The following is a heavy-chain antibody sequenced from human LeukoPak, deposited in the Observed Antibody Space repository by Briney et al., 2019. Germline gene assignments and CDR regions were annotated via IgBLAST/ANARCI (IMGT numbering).Heavy chain of an antibody. D-gene: IGHD3-3*01. V-gene: IGHV4-4*07. J-gene: IGHJ3*02. Sequence: PSETLSLTCTVSGGSISSYYWSWIRQPAGKGLEWIGRIYTSGSTNYNPSLKSRVTMSVDTSKNQFSLKLSSVTAADTAVYYCARVPVYDFRSAHAFDIWGQGTMVTVSS. CDR3: ARVPVYDFRSAHAFDI. CDR2: IYTSGST. CDR1: GGSISSYY.